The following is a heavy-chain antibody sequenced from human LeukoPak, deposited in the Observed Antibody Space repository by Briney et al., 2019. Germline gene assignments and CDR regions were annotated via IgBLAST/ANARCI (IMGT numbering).Heavy chain of an antibody. Sequence: SETLSLPCTVSGXSISSAYWSWIRQPPGKGREWIGWISYSGSTTYNPSLKTRVTISLDTSKNQFSLKLSSVTAADTAVYYCARQASCSGTNCYPFDYWGQGTLVTVSS. CDR3: ARQASCSGTNCYPFDY. J-gene: IGHJ4*02. D-gene: IGHD2-2*01. CDR2: ISYSGST. V-gene: IGHV4-59*08. CDR1: GXSISSAY.